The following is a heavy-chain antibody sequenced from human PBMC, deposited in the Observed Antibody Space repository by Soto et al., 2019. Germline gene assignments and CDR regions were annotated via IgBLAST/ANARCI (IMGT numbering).Heavy chain of an antibody. D-gene: IGHD4-17*01. V-gene: IGHV2-5*02. CDR1: GFSLSNSGVG. CDR2: IYGDNDK. J-gene: IGHJ4*02. Sequence: QITLKESGPSPVKPTQTLTVTCTFSGFSLSNSGVGVAGIRQPPRKALEWLALIYGDNDKRYSPSLKTRLTTPKDHSKPQVVLPITNMDPADTATSSCAPGALRASGDYDPGTSHGFDSWGQGTLVTGSS. CDR3: APGALRASGDYDPGTSHGFDS.